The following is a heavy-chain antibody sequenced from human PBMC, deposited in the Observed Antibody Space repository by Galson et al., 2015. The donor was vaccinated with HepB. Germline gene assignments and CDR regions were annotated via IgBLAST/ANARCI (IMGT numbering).Heavy chain of an antibody. CDR2: ISAYNGNS. V-gene: IGHV1-18*01. CDR1: GYTFTSYG. Sequence: SVKVSCKASGYTFTSYGICWVRQAPGQGLEWMGWISAYNGNSNYAQKLQGRVTLTTDTSTSTAYMELRSLRSDDTAIYYCAREELGMGYYHMDVWGKGTTVTVSS. CDR3: AREELGMGYYHMDV. J-gene: IGHJ6*03. D-gene: IGHD7-27*01.